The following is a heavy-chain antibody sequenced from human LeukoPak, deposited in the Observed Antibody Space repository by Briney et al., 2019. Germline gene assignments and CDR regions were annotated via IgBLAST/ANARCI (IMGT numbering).Heavy chain of an antibody. CDR2: ISGTGDNT. Sequence: GGSLRLSCAASRFSFSSDAMSWVRQAPGKGLEWVSAISGTGDNTYYADSVKGRFTISRDNSKNTLYLQMNSLRAGDTAIYYCAKPRGDYYASGTYYGAFDIWGQGTMVTVSS. CDR3: AKPRGDYYASGTYYGAFDI. CDR1: RFSFSSDA. D-gene: IGHD3-10*01. V-gene: IGHV3-23*01. J-gene: IGHJ3*02.